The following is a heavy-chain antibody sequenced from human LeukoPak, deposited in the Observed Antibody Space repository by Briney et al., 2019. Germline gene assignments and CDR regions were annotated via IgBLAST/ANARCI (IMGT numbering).Heavy chain of an antibody. D-gene: IGHD1-26*01. CDR3: AKETAALGTGSPQ. CDR1: GGSISNYY. V-gene: IGHV4-4*07. J-gene: IGHJ4*02. CDR2: IYGSGST. Sequence: ASETLSLTCTVSGGSISNYYWSWIRQPAGEGLEWIGRIYGSGSTKYNPSLKRRVTMSVDTSKNQFFLKLSSVTAADTAVYYCAKETAALGTGSPQWGQGSLVTVSS.